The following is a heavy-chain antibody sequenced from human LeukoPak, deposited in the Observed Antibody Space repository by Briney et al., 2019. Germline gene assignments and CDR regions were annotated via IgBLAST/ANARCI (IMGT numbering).Heavy chain of an antibody. V-gene: IGHV4-39*01. CDR3: AKIVGATNNFDY. CDR1: GGSISSYY. J-gene: IGHJ4*02. CDR2: IYYSGST. D-gene: IGHD1-26*01. Sequence: PSETLSLTCTVSGGSISSYYWGWIRQPPGKGLEWIGSIYYSGSTYYNPSLKSRVTISVDTSKNQFSLKLSSVTAADTAVYYCAKIVGATNNFDYWGQGTLVTVSS.